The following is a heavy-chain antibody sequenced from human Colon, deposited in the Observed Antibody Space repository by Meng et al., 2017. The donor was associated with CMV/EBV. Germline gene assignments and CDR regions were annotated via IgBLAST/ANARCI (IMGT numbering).Heavy chain of an antibody. J-gene: IGHJ6*02. CDR3: AKVYSSGWDDGMDV. CDR1: GFTFNNFE. D-gene: IGHD6-19*01. V-gene: IGHV3-48*03. CDR2: ISIRGTTI. Sequence: GGSLRLSCAASGFTFNNFEMNWVRQAPGKGLEWIAYISIRGTTIYYADSVRGRFTISRDNAKNSLFLEMKSLRAEDTAVYYCAKVYSSGWDDGMDVWGQGTTVTVSS.